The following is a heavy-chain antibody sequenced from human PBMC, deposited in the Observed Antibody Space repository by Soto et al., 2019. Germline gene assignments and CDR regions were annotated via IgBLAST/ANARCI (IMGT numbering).Heavy chain of an antibody. CDR2: INHSGST. J-gene: IGHJ4*02. V-gene: IGHV4-34*01. CDR1: GGSFSGYY. D-gene: IGHD3-9*01. CDR3: ARRTLTGQPWGVLDY. Sequence: QVQLQQWGAGLLKPSETLSLTCAVYGGSFSGYYWSWIRQPPGKGLEWIGEINHSGSTNYNPSLKSRVTISVDTSKNQFSLKLSSVTAADTAVSYCARRTLTGQPWGVLDYWGQGTLVTVSS.